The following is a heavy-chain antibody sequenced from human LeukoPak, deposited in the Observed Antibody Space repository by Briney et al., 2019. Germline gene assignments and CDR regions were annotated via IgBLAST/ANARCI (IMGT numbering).Heavy chain of an antibody. J-gene: IGHJ5*02. V-gene: IGHV1-2*02. D-gene: IGHD2-21*02. CDR1: GYTFTDYY. CDR2: INSNGGGT. CDR3: ARDNSVRDTAWWFDP. Sequence: ASVKVSCKASGYTFTDYYIHWVRQAPGQGLEWMGWINSNGGGTSEAQKFQGRVTMTRDTSISTAYMELSSLRSEDTAVYYCARDNSVRDTAWWFDPWGQGTLVTVSS.